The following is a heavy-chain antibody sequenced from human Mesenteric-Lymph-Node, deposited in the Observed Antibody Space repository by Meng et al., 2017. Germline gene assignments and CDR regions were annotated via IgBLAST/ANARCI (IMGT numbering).Heavy chain of an antibody. Sequence: SVKVSCKASGGTFSSYTISWVRQAPGQGLEWMGRIIPILGIANYAQKFQGRVTITADKSTSTAYMELSSPRSEDTAVYYCARAASFITTLYYFDYWGQGTLVTVSS. CDR1: GGTFSSYT. D-gene: IGHD3-22*01. CDR2: IIPILGIA. J-gene: IGHJ4*02. V-gene: IGHV1-69*02. CDR3: ARAASFITTLYYFDY.